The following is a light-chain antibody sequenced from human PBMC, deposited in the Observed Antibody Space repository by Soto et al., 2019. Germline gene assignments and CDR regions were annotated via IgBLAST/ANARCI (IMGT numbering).Light chain of an antibody. CDR2: DAS. CDR3: QQRSNWPSIT. J-gene: IGKJ5*01. Sequence: EIVMTQSPSSLSVSPGERVPLSCMAGQGVTTNFAWYQQKPGQAPRLLIYDASNRATGIPARFSGSGSGTDFTLTISSLEPEDFAVYYCQQRSNWPSITFGQGTRLEIK. V-gene: IGKV3D-11*01. CDR1: QGVTTN.